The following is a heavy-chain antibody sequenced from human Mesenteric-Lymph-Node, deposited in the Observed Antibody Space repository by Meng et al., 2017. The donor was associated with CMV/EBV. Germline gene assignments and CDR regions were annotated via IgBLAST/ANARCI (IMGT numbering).Heavy chain of an antibody. Sequence: ASVKVSCKASGYTFTGYYMHWVRQAPGQGLEWMGWINPNSGGTNYAQKFQGRVTMTRDTSISTAYMELSSLRSEDTAVYYCARGKEGVVIPLSLYYYYGMDVWGQGTTVTVSS. V-gene: IGHV1-2*02. D-gene: IGHD3-3*01. J-gene: IGHJ6*02. CDR3: ARGKEGVVIPLSLYYYYGMDV. CDR2: INPNSGGT. CDR1: GYTFTGYY.